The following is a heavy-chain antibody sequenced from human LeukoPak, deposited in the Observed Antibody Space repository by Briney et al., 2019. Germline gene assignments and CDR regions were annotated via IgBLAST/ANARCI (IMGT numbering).Heavy chain of an antibody. J-gene: IGHJ4*02. CDR3: ASGTHYYDSSGYYYPDY. Sequence: PSQTLSLTCTVSGGSISSGGYYWSWIRQHPGKGLEWIGYIYYSGSTYYNPSLESRVTISVDTSKNQFSLKLSSVTAADTAVYYCASGTHYYDSSGYYYPDYWGQGTLVTVSS. D-gene: IGHD3-22*01. V-gene: IGHV4-31*03. CDR2: IYYSGST. CDR1: GGSISSGGYY.